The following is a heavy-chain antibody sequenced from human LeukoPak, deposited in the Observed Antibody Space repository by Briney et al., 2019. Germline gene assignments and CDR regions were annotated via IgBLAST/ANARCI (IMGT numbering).Heavy chain of an antibody. CDR2: IIPILGIA. CDR1: GGTFSSYA. J-gene: IGHJ4*02. V-gene: IGHV1-69*04. Sequence: ASVKVSCKASGGTFSSYAISWVRQAPGQGLEWMGRIIPILGIANYAQKFQGRVTITADKSTSTAYMELSRLRSEDTAVYYCARRGGTSGGPYFDYWGQGTLVTVSS. D-gene: IGHD2-2*01. CDR3: ARRGGTSGGPYFDY.